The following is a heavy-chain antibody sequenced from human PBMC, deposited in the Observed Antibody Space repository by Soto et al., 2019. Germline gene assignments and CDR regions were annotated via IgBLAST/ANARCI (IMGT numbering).Heavy chain of an antibody. CDR1: GGSISSSSYY. V-gene: IGHV4-39*01. CDR3: ARLPPPGTGWAPFDY. D-gene: IGHD6-13*01. Sequence: QLQLQESGPGLVKPSETLSLTCTVSGGSISSSSYYWGWIRQPPGKGLEWIGSIYYSGSTYYNPSLKSRVTISVDTSKNQFSLKLSSVTAADTAVYYCARLPPPGTGWAPFDYWGQGTLVTVSS. J-gene: IGHJ4*02. CDR2: IYYSGST.